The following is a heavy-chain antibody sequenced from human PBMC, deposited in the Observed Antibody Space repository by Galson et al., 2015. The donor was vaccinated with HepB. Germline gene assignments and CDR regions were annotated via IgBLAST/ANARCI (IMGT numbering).Heavy chain of an antibody. CDR1: GFTFSSYG. CDR2: IWYDGSNK. D-gene: IGHD5-18*01. V-gene: IGHV3-33*01. CDR3: ASSYSYGHFDY. J-gene: IGHJ4*02. Sequence: SLRLSCAASGFTFSSYGMHWVRQAPGKGLEWVAVIWYDGSNKYYADSVEGRFTISRDNSKNTLYLQMNSLRAEDTAVYYCASSYSYGHFDYWGQGTLVTVSS.